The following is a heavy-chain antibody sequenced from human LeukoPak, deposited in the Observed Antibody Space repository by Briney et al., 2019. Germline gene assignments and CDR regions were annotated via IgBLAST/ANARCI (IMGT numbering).Heavy chain of an antibody. Sequence: SETLSLTCTVSGGSISSGGYYWSWIRQHPGKGLEWIGYIYYSGSTYYNPSLKGRVTISVDTSKNQFSLKLSSVTAADTAVYYCATLTPYYDSSGYYNWFDPWGQGTLVTVSS. CDR3: ATLTPYYDSSGYYNWFDP. CDR2: IYYSGST. CDR1: GGSISSGGYY. J-gene: IGHJ5*02. V-gene: IGHV4-31*03. D-gene: IGHD3-22*01.